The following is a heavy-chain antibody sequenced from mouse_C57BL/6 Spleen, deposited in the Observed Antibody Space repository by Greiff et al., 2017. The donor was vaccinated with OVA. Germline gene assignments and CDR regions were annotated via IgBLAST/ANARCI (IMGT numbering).Heavy chain of an antibody. J-gene: IGHJ2*01. Sequence: QVQLQQPGAELVMPGASVKLSCKASGYTFTSYWMHWVKQRPGQGLEWIGEIDPSDSYTNYNQKFKGKSTLTVDKSSSTAYMQLSSLTSEDSAVYYCARSGRLRDFDYWGQGTTLTVSS. CDR2: IDPSDSYT. D-gene: IGHD1-1*01. V-gene: IGHV1-69*01. CDR1: GYTFTSYW. CDR3: ARSGRLRDFDY.